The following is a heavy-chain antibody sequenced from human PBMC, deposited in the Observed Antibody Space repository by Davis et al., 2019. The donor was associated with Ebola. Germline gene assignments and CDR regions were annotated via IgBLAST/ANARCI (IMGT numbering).Heavy chain of an antibody. CDR3: VRWDRNNLYWIAY. D-gene: IGHD2-8*02. Sequence: PSETLSLTCTVSGGSIRSSTYYWGWIRQPPGKGLEWVANIKQDGSEKNYVDSVKGRFTMSRDNAKNALYLQMNSLRAEDTAVYYCVRWDRNNLYWIAYWGRGSLVTVSS. CDR2: IKQDGSEK. J-gene: IGHJ4*02. CDR1: GGSIRSSTYY. V-gene: IGHV3-7*01.